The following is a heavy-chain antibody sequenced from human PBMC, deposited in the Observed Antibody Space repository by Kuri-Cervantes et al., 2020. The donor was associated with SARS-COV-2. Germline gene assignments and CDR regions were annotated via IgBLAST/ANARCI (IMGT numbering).Heavy chain of an antibody. CDR2: ISGSGGST. J-gene: IGHJ4*02. Sequence: AGSLRPSCAASGFTFSSYAMSWVRQAPGKGLEWVSAISGSGGSTYYADSVKGRFTISRDNSKNTLYLQMNSLRAADTAVYYCAKDQTRGYCSGGSCYSADYWGQGTLVTVSS. D-gene: IGHD2-15*01. V-gene: IGHV3-23*01. CDR3: AKDQTRGYCSGGSCYSADY. CDR1: GFTFSSYA.